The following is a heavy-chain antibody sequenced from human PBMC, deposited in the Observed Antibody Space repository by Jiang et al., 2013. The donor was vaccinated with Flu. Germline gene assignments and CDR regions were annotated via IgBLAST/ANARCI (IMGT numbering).Heavy chain of an antibody. CDR1: GYSFSIYW. V-gene: IGHV5-51*01. CDR2: VYPDKSAT. D-gene: IGHD3-22*01. CDR3: ARFSSYYDSSGHPPDY. J-gene: IGHJ4*02. Sequence: PGESLRISCQGSGYSFSIYWIAWVRQMPGKGLEWMGIVYPDKSATRYSPSFEGQVTISADKSISTAYLQWSSLKASDTATYYCARFSSYYDSSGHPPDYWGQGTLVTVSS.